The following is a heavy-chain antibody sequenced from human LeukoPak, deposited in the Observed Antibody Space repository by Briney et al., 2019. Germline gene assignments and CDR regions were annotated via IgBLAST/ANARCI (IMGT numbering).Heavy chain of an antibody. J-gene: IGHJ6*02. CDR1: GFSISGYG. V-gene: IGHV3-33*03. CDR3: AKEVVGDRTYYDFWSGTPEAGGMDV. D-gene: IGHD3-3*01. Sequence: GGSLRLSCAASGFSISGYGMHWVRQAPGKGLEAVAVICSDGSHAYYPDSVKGRFTISRDNSKNTLYLQMNSLRAEDTAVYYCAKEVVGDRTYYDFWSGTPEAGGMDVWGQGTTVTVSS. CDR2: ICSDGSHA.